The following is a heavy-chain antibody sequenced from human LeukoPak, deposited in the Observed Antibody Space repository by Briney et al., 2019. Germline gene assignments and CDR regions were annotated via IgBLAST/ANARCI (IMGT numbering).Heavy chain of an antibody. D-gene: IGHD3-3*01. CDR3: AIERTYYDVWRGYSDDAFGS. V-gene: IGHV3-74*01. J-gene: IGHJ3*02. CDR2: INTDGSST. CDR1: GFTSSSYW. Sequence: GGSLRLSCAASGFTSSSYWMHWVRQAPGKGLVWVSRINTDGSSTRYADSVKGRFTISRDNAKNTLYLQMNSLRAEDTAVYYCAIERTYYDVWRGYSDDAFGSWGQGTMVTVSS.